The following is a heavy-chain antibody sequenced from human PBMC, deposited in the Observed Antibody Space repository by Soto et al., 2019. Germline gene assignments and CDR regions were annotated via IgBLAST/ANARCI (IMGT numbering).Heavy chain of an antibody. CDR1: GGSITTGGYY. J-gene: IGHJ4*02. V-gene: IGHV4-31*03. CDR2: RYYSEST. Sequence: PSETLSLTCTVSGGSITTGGYYWSWIRQLPGKGLEWIGHRYYSESTYYNPSLKSRVSISLDTSKNQFSLKLSFVTAADTAMYYCARTKCSGGSCYSWSLVYWGQGTPVTVSS. D-gene: IGHD2-15*01. CDR3: ARTKCSGGSCYSWSLVY.